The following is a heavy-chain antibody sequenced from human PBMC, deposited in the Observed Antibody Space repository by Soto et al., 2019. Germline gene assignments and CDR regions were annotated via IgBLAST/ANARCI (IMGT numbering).Heavy chain of an antibody. CDR1: GFTFSSYS. Sequence: GGSLRLSCAASGFTFSSYSMNWVRQAPGKGLEWVSSISSSSSYIYYADSVKGRFTTSRDNAKNSLYLQMNSLRAEDTAVYYCARDIVVVPAAIHDAFDIWGQGTMVTVSS. J-gene: IGHJ3*02. CDR3: ARDIVVVPAAIHDAFDI. CDR2: ISSSSSYI. D-gene: IGHD2-2*02. V-gene: IGHV3-21*01.